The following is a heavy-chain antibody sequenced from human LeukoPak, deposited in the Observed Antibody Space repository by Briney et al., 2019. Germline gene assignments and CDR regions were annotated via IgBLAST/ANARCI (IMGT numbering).Heavy chain of an antibody. CDR2: IDTDGSIT. V-gene: IGHV3-74*01. D-gene: IGHD1-26*01. J-gene: IGHJ4*02. CDR3: VRDLGGRYGY. Sequence: PGGSLRLSCPASGSTFGNYWRNWVRQVPGKGLVWVSRIDTDGSITNYADSARSRFTISRDNARNNLYLQVNSLRAEDTAVYYCVRDLGGRYGYWGQGTLVTVSS. CDR1: GSTFGNYW.